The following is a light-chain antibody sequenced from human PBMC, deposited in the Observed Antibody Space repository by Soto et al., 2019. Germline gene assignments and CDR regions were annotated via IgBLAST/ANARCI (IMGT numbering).Light chain of an antibody. Sequence: AIQLTQSPSSLSASVGDRVTITCRASQGISSALAWYQQKPGKAPKLLIYDASSLESGVPSRFSGSGSGTDFTLTISSLHPEDFATYCCQQFNIYLFTFGPGTKGDIK. J-gene: IGKJ3*01. CDR1: QGISSA. CDR2: DAS. CDR3: QQFNIYLFT. V-gene: IGKV1-13*02.